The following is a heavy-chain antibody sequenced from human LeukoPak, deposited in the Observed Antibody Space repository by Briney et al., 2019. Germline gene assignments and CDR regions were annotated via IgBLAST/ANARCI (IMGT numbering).Heavy chain of an antibody. Sequence: ASVKVSCKASGYTFTGYYMHWVRQAPGQGLEWMGWINPNSGGTNYAQKFQGRVTMTRDTSISTAYMELSRLRSDDTAVYYCARDLSLLWFGELFANAAPSDYWGQGTLVTVSS. D-gene: IGHD3-10*01. CDR3: ARDLSLLWFGELFANAAPSDY. J-gene: IGHJ4*02. CDR2: INPNSGGT. V-gene: IGHV1-2*02. CDR1: GYTFTGYY.